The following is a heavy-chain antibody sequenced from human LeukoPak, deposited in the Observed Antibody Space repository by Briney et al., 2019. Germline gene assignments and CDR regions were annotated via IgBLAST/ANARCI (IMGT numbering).Heavy chain of an antibody. V-gene: IGHV1-8*01. CDR1: GYTFTNYD. CDR3: ARGPPDCSSLSCYNWFDP. J-gene: IGHJ5*02. Sequence: ASVKVSCKASGYTFTNYDINWVRQATGQGLEWMGWMNPNSGNTGYAQKFQGRVTMTRNNSISTAYMELSSLRSEDTAVYYCARGPPDCSSLSCYNWFDPWGQGTLVTVSS. CDR2: MNPNSGNT. D-gene: IGHD2-2*01.